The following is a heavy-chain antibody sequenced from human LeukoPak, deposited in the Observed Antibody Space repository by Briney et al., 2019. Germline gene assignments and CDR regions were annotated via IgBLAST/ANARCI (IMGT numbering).Heavy chain of an antibody. V-gene: IGHV1-3*01. CDR2: INAGNGNT. CDR3: TFVVVTAIVAFDI. Sequence: ASVKVSCKASGYTFTSYAMHWVRQAPGQRLEWMGWINAGNGNTKYSQKFQGRVTITTDTSTSTAYMELSSLRSEDTAVYYCTFVVVTAIVAFDIWGQGTMVPVFS. J-gene: IGHJ3*02. D-gene: IGHD2-21*02. CDR1: GYTFTSYA.